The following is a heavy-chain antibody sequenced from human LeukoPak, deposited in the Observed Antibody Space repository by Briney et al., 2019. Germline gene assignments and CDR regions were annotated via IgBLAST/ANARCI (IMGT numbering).Heavy chain of an antibody. Sequence: SQTLSLTCAISGDSVSSNSAAWNWIRQSPSRGLEWLGRTYYRSKWFTDHAVSVKSRITINPDTSKNHFSLQLNSVTPEDTAVYYCARDPGFWTGYYYFDYWGQGTLVTVSS. V-gene: IGHV6-1*01. D-gene: IGHD3/OR15-3a*01. J-gene: IGHJ4*02. CDR1: GDSVSSNSAA. CDR2: TYYRSKWFT. CDR3: ARDPGFWTGYYYFDY.